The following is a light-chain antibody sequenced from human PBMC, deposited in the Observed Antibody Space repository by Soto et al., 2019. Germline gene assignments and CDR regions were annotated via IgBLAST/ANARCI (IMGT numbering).Light chain of an antibody. V-gene: IGKV3-20*01. CDR1: QSVSSSY. CDR2: GAS. CDR3: QQYGSSPT. J-gene: IGKJ1*01. Sequence: DIVLTQSPGPLSLSPGERATLSCRASQSVSSSYLAWYQQKPGQAPRLLIYGASSRATAIPDRFSGSGSGTDFTLTISRLEPEDVAVYYCQQYGSSPTFGQGTKVEIK.